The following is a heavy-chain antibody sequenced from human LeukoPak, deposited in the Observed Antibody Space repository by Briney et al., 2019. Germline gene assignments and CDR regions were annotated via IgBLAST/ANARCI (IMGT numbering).Heavy chain of an antibody. V-gene: IGHV4-4*02. CDR2: IHHSGST. CDR3: ARNGNYYDSSGYHNALDY. J-gene: IGHJ4*02. CDR1: GDSISSSNW. D-gene: IGHD3-22*01. Sequence: PSETLSLTCAVSGDSISSSNWWNWVRQPPGKGLEWIGEIHHSGSTNYNPSLKSRVTISVDTSKNQFSLKLSSVTAADTAVYYCARNGNYYDSSGYHNALDYWGQGTLVTVSS.